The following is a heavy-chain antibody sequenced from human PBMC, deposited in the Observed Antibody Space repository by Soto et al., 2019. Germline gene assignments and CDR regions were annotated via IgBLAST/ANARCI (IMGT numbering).Heavy chain of an antibody. J-gene: IGHJ2*01. Sequence: EVQLVESGGGLVQPGGSLRLSCAASGFTVSSNYMSWVRQAPGKGLEWVSVIYSGGSTYYADSVKGRFTISRGNSKNTLYLQMNSLRAEDTAVYYCARTVVAGSHWYFDLWGRGTLVTVSS. D-gene: IGHD6-19*01. CDR3: ARTVVAGSHWYFDL. V-gene: IGHV3-66*01. CDR2: IYSGGST. CDR1: GFTVSSNY.